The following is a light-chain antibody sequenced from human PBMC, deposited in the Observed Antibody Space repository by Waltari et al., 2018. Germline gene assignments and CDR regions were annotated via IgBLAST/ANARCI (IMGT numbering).Light chain of an antibody. J-gene: IGKJ1*01. CDR3: QKYESLPAT. V-gene: IGKV3-20*01. CDR1: QSVGRS. Sequence: EIVLTQSPGTLSLSPGERATLSCRASQSVGRSLAWYQQKPGQATRLLIYGAPNRATGIPDRFSGSGFATDFSLTISRLEPEDFAVYYCQKYESLPATFGQGTKVEIK. CDR2: GAP.